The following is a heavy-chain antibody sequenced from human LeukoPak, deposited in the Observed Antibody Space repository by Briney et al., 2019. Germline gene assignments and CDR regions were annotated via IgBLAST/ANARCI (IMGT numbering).Heavy chain of an antibody. CDR1: GFDVSINY. D-gene: IGHD1-1*01. Sequence: GSLRLSCAASGFDVSINYMNWIRQSPEKGLEWVSIIHNDGSTYYADSVRGRFTVSRDNSKNTVSLQMDSLRVDDTGIYYCARGFLQLTPYYFDYWGQGALVTVSS. J-gene: IGHJ4*02. V-gene: IGHV3-66*01. CDR2: IHNDGST. CDR3: ARGFLQLTPYYFDY.